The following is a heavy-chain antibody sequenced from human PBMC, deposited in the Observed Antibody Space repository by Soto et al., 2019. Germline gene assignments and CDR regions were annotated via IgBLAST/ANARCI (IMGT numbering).Heavy chain of an antibody. V-gene: IGHV4-31*03. D-gene: IGHD3-3*01. CDR3: VRSVILSGGSYKGLIRLHYFDT. J-gene: IGHJ4*02. CDR1: GGSISSGGYY. Sequence: SETLSLTCTVSGGSISSGGYYWSWIRQPPGKGLEWIGYIYYSGSTYYDPSLKSRVTISVDTSKNQFSLKLTSVTAADTAIYYCVRSVILSGGSYKGLIRLHYFDTWGPGTLVTVSS. CDR2: IYYSGST.